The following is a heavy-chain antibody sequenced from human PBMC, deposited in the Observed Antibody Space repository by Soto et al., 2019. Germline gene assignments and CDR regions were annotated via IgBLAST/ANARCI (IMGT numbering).Heavy chain of an antibody. CDR2: ISAYNGNT. Sequence: QVQLVQSGAEVKKPGASVKVSCKASGYTFTSYGISWVRQAPGQGLEGMGWISAYNGNTNYAQKLHGRVTMTTDTSASTAYMELRSLRSDVTAVYYSAREYSGYDSNWFVPWGQGTLVTVSS. CDR1: GYTFTSYG. D-gene: IGHD5-12*01. J-gene: IGHJ5*02. CDR3: AREYSGYDSNWFVP. V-gene: IGHV1-18*04.